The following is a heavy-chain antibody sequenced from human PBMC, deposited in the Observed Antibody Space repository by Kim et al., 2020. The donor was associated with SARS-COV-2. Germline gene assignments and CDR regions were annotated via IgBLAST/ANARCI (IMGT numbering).Heavy chain of an antibody. V-gene: IGHV3-11*01. CDR2: ISSSGGTI. J-gene: IGHJ6*02. D-gene: IGHD3-3*01. CDR1: GFTLSDYY. CDR3: ARSGYYTVTYGMDV. Sequence: GGSLRLYCAASGFTLSDYYMSWIRQAPGKGLEWVSKISSSGGTIEYADSVKGRFTISRDKAKDSLYLQMSSLRAEDTAVYYCARSGYYTVTYGMDVWGQGTAVTVSS.